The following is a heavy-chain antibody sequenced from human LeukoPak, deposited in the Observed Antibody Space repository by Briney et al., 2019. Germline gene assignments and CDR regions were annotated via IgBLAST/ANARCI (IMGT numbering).Heavy chain of an antibody. Sequence: GGSLRLSCEASGFTFSSYNMNWVRQAPGKRLERVSSITSSRSYVFYACAVKGRFTISRGNGKNSLYLQMNSLRAEDTAVYYCARDPMNEGDFDIWGQGTMVTVSS. D-gene: IGHD3-16*01. J-gene: IGHJ3*02. CDR1: GFTFSSYN. CDR3: ARDPMNEGDFDI. CDR2: ITSSRSYV. V-gene: IGHV3-21*01.